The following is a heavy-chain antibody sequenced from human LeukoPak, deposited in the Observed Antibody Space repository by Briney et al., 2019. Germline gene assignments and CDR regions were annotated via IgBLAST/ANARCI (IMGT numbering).Heavy chain of an antibody. CDR1: GYSFTSYW. Sequence: GESLKISCKGSGYSFTSYWIGWVRQMPGKGLEWMGIIYPGDSDTRYSPSFQGQVTIAADKSIGTAYLQWSCLKASDTAIYFCARHTYGESDPYYFDYWGQGTLVTVSS. D-gene: IGHD3-16*01. J-gene: IGHJ4*02. CDR3: ARHTYGESDPYYFDY. V-gene: IGHV5-51*01. CDR2: IYPGDSDT.